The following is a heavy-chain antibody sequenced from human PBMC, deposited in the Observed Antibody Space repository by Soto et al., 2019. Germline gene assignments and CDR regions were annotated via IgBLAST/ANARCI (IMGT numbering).Heavy chain of an antibody. Sequence: GASVKVSCKASGYTFTTYGITWVRQAPGQGLEWMGWISAYSGNANYAQNLQGRVTMTTDTSTSTAYMELRSLRSDDTAVYYCARGNDNFDSWGQGTLVTVSS. J-gene: IGHJ4*02. D-gene: IGHD1-1*01. CDR1: GYTFTTYG. CDR2: ISAYSGNA. CDR3: ARGNDNFDS. V-gene: IGHV1-18*01.